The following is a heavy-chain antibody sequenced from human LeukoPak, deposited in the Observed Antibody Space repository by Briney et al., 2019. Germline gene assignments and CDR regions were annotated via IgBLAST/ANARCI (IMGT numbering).Heavy chain of an antibody. CDR1: GFTFSSYA. V-gene: IGHV3-23*01. D-gene: IGHD2-15*01. J-gene: IGHJ4*02. Sequence: GGSLRLSCAASGFTFSSYAMSWVRQAPGKGLEWVSVISGSGVSTYYADSVKGRFTISRDNSKNTLYLQMNSLRAEDTAVYYCAKGLPSGNSFDYWGQGTLVTVSS. CDR3: AKGLPSGNSFDY. CDR2: ISGSGVST.